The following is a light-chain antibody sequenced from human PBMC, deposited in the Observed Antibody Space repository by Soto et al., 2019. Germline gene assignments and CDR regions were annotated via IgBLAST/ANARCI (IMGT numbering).Light chain of an antibody. Sequence: EIVLTQSPGTLSLSPGERATHSCRASQSLSSSYLAWYQQKPGQAPRLLMYGVSYRATGIPDRFSGGGSGTHFTLTISRLEPEDFAVYYCQQYGGSPPITFGQGTRLEI. CDR2: GVS. CDR1: QSLSSSY. CDR3: QQYGGSPPIT. V-gene: IGKV3-20*01. J-gene: IGKJ5*01.